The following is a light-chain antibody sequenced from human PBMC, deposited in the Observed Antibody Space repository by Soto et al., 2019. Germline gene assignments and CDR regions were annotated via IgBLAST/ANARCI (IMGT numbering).Light chain of an antibody. CDR2: AAS. J-gene: IGKJ1*01. CDR1: QGISNY. Sequence: DIQMTQSPSSLSASVGDRVTITCRASQGISNYLAWYQQKPGKVPKLLIYAASTLQSGVPSRFSGSGSGTDFTLTISSLQPEDVATSYCQKYNSAPPWTFGQGTKVDIK. V-gene: IGKV1-27*01. CDR3: QKYNSAPPWT.